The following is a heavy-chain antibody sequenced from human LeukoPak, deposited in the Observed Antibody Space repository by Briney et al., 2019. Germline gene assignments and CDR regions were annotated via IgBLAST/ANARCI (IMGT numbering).Heavy chain of an antibody. J-gene: IGHJ6*02. CDR2: IDPSDSYT. CDR1: GYSFTSYW. Sequence: GESLKISCQGSGYSFTSYWISWVRQMPGKGLGWMGRIDPSDSYTNYSPSFQGHVTISADKSISTAYLQWSSLKASDTAMYYCARRGTYGDYVAHYYYYGMDVWGQGTTVTVSS. V-gene: IGHV5-10-1*01. D-gene: IGHD4-17*01. CDR3: ARRGTYGDYVAHYYYYGMDV.